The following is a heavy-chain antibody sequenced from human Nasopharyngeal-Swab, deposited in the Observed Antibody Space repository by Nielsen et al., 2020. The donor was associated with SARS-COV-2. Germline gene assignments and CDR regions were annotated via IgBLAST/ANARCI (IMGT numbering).Heavy chain of an antibody. J-gene: IGHJ5*02. CDR1: GDTFISCA. Sequence: ASAMVFCRASGDTFISCAVLWGRQAPGRRIEGLGWINAGNGNTKYSQKSQGRVTITRDTSASTAYMELSSLKSEDTAVYYCARDRNVLRYFDWLGWFDPWGQGTLVTVSS. CDR2: INAGNGNT. V-gene: IGHV1-3*01. D-gene: IGHD3-9*01. CDR3: ARDRNVLRYFDWLGWFDP.